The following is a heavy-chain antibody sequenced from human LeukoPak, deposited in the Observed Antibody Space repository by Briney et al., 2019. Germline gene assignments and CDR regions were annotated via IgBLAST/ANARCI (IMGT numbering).Heavy chain of an antibody. CDR2: IRSKAYGGTA. CDR1: GFTFGDYA. V-gene: IGHV3-49*04. Sequence: GRSLRLSCTASGFTFGDYAMSWVRQAPGKGLEWVGFIRSKAYGGTAEYAASVKGRFTISRDDSKSIAYLQVNSLKTEDTAVYYCTRRSGYSYGDAFDIWGQGTMVTVSS. CDR3: TRRSGYSYGDAFDI. J-gene: IGHJ3*02. D-gene: IGHD5-18*01.